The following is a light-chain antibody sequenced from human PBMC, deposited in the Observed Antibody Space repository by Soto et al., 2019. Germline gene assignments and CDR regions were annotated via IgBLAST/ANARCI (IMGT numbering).Light chain of an antibody. CDR2: EVS. CDR1: SSDVGGYNY. Sequence: VLAQPASVSGSPGQSITISCTGTSSDVGGYNYVSWYQQHPGKAPKLMIYEVSNRPSGVSNRFSGSKSGNTASLTISGLQAEDEADYYCSSYTSSSTPLCVFGTGTKVTVL. CDR3: SSYTSSSTPLCV. V-gene: IGLV2-14*01. J-gene: IGLJ1*01.